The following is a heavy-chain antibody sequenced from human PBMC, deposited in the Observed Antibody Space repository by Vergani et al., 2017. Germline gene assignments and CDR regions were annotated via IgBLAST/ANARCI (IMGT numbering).Heavy chain of an antibody. J-gene: IGHJ2*01. V-gene: IGHV4-34*01. CDR2: INHSGST. Sequence: QVQLQQWGAGLLKPSETLSLTCAVYGGSFSGYYWSWIRQPPGKGLEWIGEINHSGSTNYNPSLKSRVTISVDTSKNQFSLKLSSVTAADTAVYYCARVTKGKLPARSWYFDLWGRGTLVTVSS. CDR3: ARVTKGKLPARSWYFDL. D-gene: IGHD2-2*01. CDR1: GGSFSGYY.